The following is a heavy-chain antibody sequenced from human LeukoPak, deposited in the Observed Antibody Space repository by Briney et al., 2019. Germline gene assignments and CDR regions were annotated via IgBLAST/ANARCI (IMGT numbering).Heavy chain of an antibody. CDR3: AKGDSYDPFEH. CDR1: GYTFTSYD. D-gene: IGHD3-16*01. CDR2: MNPNSGNT. Sequence: ASVKVSCKASGYTFTSYDINWVRQATGQGLEWMGWMNPNSGNTGYAQKFQGRVTMTRNTSISTAYMELNSLRPEDTAVYYCAKGDSYDPFEHWGLGTLVTVSS. V-gene: IGHV1-8*01. J-gene: IGHJ4*02.